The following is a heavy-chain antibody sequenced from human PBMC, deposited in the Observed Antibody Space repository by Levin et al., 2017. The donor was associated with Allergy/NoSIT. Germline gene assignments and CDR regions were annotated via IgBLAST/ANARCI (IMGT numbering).Heavy chain of an antibody. CDR1: GGSFSGYY. CDR2: INHSGST. Sequence: SETLSLTCAVYGGSFSGYYWSWIRQPPGKGLEWIGEINHSGSTNYNPSLKSRVTISVDTSKNQFSLKLSSVTAADTAVYYCARGAKKAAVVVISFFDYWGQGTLVTVSS. D-gene: IGHD3-22*01. CDR3: ARGAKKAAVVVISFFDY. J-gene: IGHJ4*02. V-gene: IGHV4-34*01.